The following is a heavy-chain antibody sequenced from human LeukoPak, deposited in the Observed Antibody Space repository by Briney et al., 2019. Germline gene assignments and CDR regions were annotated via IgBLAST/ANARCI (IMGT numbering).Heavy chain of an antibody. V-gene: IGHV4-59*01. Sequence: SETLSLTCTVSGGSISSYYWSWIRQPPGKGLEWIGYIYYSGTTNYNPSLKSRVTISVDTSKNQFSLKLSSVTAADTAVYYCARVTRAAYLFDYWGQGTLVTVSS. CDR3: ARVTRAAYLFDY. CDR1: GGSISSYY. CDR2: IYYSGTT. J-gene: IGHJ4*02. D-gene: IGHD7-27*01.